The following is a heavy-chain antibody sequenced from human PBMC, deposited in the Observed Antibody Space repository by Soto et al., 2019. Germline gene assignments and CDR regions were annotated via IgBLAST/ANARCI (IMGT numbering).Heavy chain of an antibody. D-gene: IGHD3-22*01. V-gene: IGHV3-15*07. CDR3: TTDLIVSGFDY. CDR2: IKSKTDGGTT. CDR1: GFTFSNAW. Sequence: EVQLVESGGGLVKPGGSLRLSCAASGFTFSNAWMNWVRQAPGKGLEWVGRIKSKTDGGTTDYAAPVKGRFTISRDDSKNTLYLQMTSRKTEDPAVYYWTTDLIVSGFDYWGQGTLVTVSS. J-gene: IGHJ4*02.